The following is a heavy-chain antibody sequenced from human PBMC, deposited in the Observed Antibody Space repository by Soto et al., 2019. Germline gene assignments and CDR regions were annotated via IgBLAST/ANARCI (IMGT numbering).Heavy chain of an antibody. CDR2: IIPILGIA. CDR1: GGTFSSYT. CDR3: ARGGVYCSSTSCYGQGYYYYYMDV. J-gene: IGHJ6*03. V-gene: IGHV1-69*02. D-gene: IGHD2-2*01. Sequence: ASVKVSCKASGGTFSSYTISWVRQAPGQGLEWMGRIIPILGIANYAQKFKGRVTITADKSTGTAYMELSSLSSEDTAVYYCARGGVYCSSTSCYGQGYYYYYMDVWGKGTTVTVSS.